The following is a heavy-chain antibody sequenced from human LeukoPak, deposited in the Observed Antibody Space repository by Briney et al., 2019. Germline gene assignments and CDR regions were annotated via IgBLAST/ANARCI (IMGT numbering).Heavy chain of an antibody. CDR1: GFTFNRYW. D-gene: IGHD2-2*01. CDR3: ARESGEFGLGYQLDP. J-gene: IGHJ5*02. CDR2: IKQDGSEK. Sequence: GGSLRLSCAASGFTFNRYWMSWVRQAPGKGLEGVGNIKQDGSEKYYVDSVKGRFTISRDNAKNSLYLQMNSLRAEDTAVYYCARESGEFGLGYQLDPWGQGTLVSVSS. V-gene: IGHV3-7*03.